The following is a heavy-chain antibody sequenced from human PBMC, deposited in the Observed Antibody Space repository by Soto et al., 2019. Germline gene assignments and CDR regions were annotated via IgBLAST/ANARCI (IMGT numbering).Heavy chain of an antibody. Sequence: ASVKVSCKASGYTFSHYYMHWVRLAPGQGLEWMGVINPGGGYTTYAQKFQGRVTMTRDTSTSTVYMELSSLKSEDTAVCYCGREYFDSRGTPPGDWGQGTLVTVSS. V-gene: IGHV1-46*01. CDR2: INPGGGYT. CDR1: GYTFSHYY. J-gene: IGHJ4*02. D-gene: IGHD3-22*01. CDR3: GREYFDSRGTPPGD.